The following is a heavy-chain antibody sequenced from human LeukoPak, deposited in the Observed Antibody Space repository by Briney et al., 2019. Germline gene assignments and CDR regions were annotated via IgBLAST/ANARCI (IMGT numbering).Heavy chain of an antibody. CDR1: GFTFSNYW. D-gene: IGHD6-13*01. J-gene: IGHJ4*02. CDR3: ARDRVWTVLY. Sequence: GGSLRLSCAASGFTFSNYWMSWVRQAPGKGLEWVANIQQEGSEKYYVDSVKGRFTISRDNAKNSLYLQMNSLRAEGTAVYYCARDRVWTVLYWGQGTLVTVSS. V-gene: IGHV3-7*01. CDR2: IQQEGSEK.